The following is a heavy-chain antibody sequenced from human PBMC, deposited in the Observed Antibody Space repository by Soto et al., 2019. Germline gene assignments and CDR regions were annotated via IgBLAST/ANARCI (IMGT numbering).Heavy chain of an antibody. CDR2: IYYSGFT. V-gene: IGHV4-31*03. J-gene: IGHJ4*02. CDR1: GGSINSDGYY. Sequence: QVQLQESGPGLVKPSQTLSLTCTVSGGSINSDGYYWTWIRQHPGKGLEYIGYIYYSGFTYYNPSLESRVTISVDTSNNQFSLKLSSVTAADTAVYYCAREVRAVAGTGFDYWGQGNLVSVSS. D-gene: IGHD6-19*01. CDR3: AREVRAVAGTGFDY.